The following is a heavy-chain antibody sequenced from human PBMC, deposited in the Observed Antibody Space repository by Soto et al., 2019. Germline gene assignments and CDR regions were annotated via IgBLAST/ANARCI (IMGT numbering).Heavy chain of an antibody. CDR1: GFTFSSYA. CDR2: ISGSGGST. CDR3: EKASYYDFWSGYFDY. D-gene: IGHD3-3*01. Sequence: EVQLLESGGGLVQPGGSLRLSCAASGFTFSSYAMSWVRQAPGKGLEWVSAISGSGGSTYYADSVKGRFTISRDNSKNTLYLQMNSLRAEDTSVYYCEKASYYDFWSGYFDYWGQGTLVTVSS. J-gene: IGHJ4*02. V-gene: IGHV3-23*01.